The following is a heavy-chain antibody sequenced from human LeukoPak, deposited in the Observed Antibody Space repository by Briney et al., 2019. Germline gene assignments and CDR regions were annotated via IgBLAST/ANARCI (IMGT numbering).Heavy chain of an antibody. Sequence: GGSLRLSCAVSGYTVSSNFMGWDRQAPGKGLEWVSLFYRGGSIYYADPVQGRFTISRDISKNTLYLQMNNLRGEDTAVYYCAREAYCGGDCYCLVYWGQGTLVTVSS. V-gene: IGHV3-66*01. D-gene: IGHD2-21*02. J-gene: IGHJ4*02. CDR2: FYRGGSI. CDR1: GYTVSSNF. CDR3: AREAYCGGDCYCLVY.